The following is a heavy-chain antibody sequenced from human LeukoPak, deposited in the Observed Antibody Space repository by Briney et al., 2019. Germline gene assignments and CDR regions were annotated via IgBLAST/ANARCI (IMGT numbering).Heavy chain of an antibody. J-gene: IGHJ6*02. D-gene: IGHD3-22*01. V-gene: IGHV1-18*01. Sequence: ASVKVSCKASGYTFTSYGISWVRQAPGQGLEWMGWISAYNGNTNYAQKLQGRVTMTTDTSTSTAYMELRSLRSDDTAVYYCVRDNSYDSSGYYYESGHYYYGMDVWGQGTTVTVSS. CDR2: ISAYNGNT. CDR1: GYTFTSYG. CDR3: VRDNSYDSSGYYYESGHYYYGMDV.